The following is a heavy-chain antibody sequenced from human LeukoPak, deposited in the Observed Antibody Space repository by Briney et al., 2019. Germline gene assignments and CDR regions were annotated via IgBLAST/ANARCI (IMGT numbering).Heavy chain of an antibody. Sequence: PGGSLRLSCAASGFTVSSNYMSWVRQAPGKGLEWVSVIYSGGSTYYADSVKGRFTISRDNSKNTLYLQMNSLRAEDTAVYYCARAWDDSSGYPYYYYGMDVWGQGTTVTVSS. CDR3: ARAWDDSSGYPYYYYGMDV. CDR2: IYSGGST. J-gene: IGHJ6*02. V-gene: IGHV3-66*01. CDR1: GFTVSSNY. D-gene: IGHD3-22*01.